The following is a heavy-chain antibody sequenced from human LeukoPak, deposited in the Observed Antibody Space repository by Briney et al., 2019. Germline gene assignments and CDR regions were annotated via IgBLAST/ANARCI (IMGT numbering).Heavy chain of an antibody. V-gene: IGHV3-23*01. CDR1: GYTFSSYD. D-gene: IGHD3-22*01. J-gene: IGHJ4*02. Sequence: GGSLRLSCAASGYTFSSYDMSWVRQAPGKGLEGVSGISTNGGSTSYADSVKGRFTISREKPRNTLYMKMNSLRAEDTAVYYCSVMHRYYDGSGYWVQWGQGTLVTVSS. CDR2: ISTNGGST. CDR3: SVMHRYYDGSGYWVQ.